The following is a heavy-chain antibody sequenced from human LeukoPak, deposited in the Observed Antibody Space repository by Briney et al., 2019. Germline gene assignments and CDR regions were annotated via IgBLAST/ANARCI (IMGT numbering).Heavy chain of an antibody. CDR1: GGSISSSSYY. CDR3: ARDEVGYCSGGSCYQSGANDY. J-gene: IGHJ4*02. D-gene: IGHD2-15*01. V-gene: IGHV4-39*07. CDR2: IYYSGST. Sequence: PSETLSLTCTVSGGSISSSSYYWGWIRQPPGKGLEWIGSIYYSGSTYYNPSLKSRVTISVDTSKNQFSLKLSSVTAADTAVYYCARDEVGYCSGGSCYQSGANDYWGQGTLVTVSS.